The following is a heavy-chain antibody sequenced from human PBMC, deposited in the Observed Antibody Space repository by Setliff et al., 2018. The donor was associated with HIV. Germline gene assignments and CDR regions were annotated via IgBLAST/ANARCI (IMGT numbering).Heavy chain of an antibody. J-gene: IGHJ6*03. V-gene: IGHV1-18*01. CDR2: INSNNGNR. CDR1: GYSMSTYA. D-gene: IGHD2-8*01. CDR3: VRLTADRTNYYYSLDV. Sequence: ASVKVSCKAAGYSMSTYAISWVRQAPGQGLEWMGWINSNNGNRNFAQKFQGRVTMTTDISTNTAYMELRSLSWDDTAVYYCVRLTADRTNYYYSLDVWGKGTPVTVSS.